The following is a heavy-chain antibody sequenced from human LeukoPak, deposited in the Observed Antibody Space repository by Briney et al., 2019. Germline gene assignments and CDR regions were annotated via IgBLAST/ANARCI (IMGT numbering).Heavy chain of an antibody. CDR3: ARGRNWGESGFDY. J-gene: IGHJ4*02. V-gene: IGHV6-1*01. CDR2: TYYRSKWYN. CDR1: GDSVSSNSAA. Sequence: SQTLSLTCALSGDSVSSNSAAWHWLRQSPSRGLEWLGRTYYRSKWYNDYAVSVKSRITINPDTSKNQFSLQLNSVTPEDTAVYYCARGRNWGESGFDYWGQGTLVTVSS. D-gene: IGHD7-27*01.